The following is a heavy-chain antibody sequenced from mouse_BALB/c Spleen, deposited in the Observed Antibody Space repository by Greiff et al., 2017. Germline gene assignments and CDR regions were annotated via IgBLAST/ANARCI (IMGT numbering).Heavy chain of an antibody. D-gene: IGHD2-4*01. V-gene: IGHV1-7*01. CDR1: GYTFTSYW. Sequence: VQLQQSGAELAKPGASVKMSCKASGYTFTSYWMHWVKQRPGQGLEWIGYINPSTGYTEYNQKFKDKATLTADKSSSTAYMQLSSLTSEDSAVYYCAREGLSTMITGDWGQGTLVTVSA. CDR3: AREGLSTMITGD. CDR2: INPSTGYT. J-gene: IGHJ3*01.